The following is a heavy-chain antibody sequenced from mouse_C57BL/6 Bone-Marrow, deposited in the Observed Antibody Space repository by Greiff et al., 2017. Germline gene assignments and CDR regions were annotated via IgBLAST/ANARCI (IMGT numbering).Heavy chain of an antibody. V-gene: IGHV5-17*01. CDR1: GFTFSDYG. CDR2: ISSGSSTI. CDR3: ARSAMDY. Sequence: EVKLMESGGGLVKPGGSLKLSCAASGFTFSDYGMHWVRQAPEKGLEWVAYISSGSSTIYYADTVKGRFTISRDNAKNTLFLQMASLRSEDTAMYYCARSAMDYWGQGTSVTVSS. J-gene: IGHJ4*01.